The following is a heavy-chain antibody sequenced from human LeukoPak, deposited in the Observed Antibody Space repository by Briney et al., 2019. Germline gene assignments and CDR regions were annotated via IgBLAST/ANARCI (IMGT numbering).Heavy chain of an antibody. CDR2: ISYDGSNK. V-gene: IGHV3-30*18. Sequence: GGSLRLSCAASGFTFSSYGMHWVRQAPGKGLEWVAVISYDGSNKYYADSVKGRFTISRDNSKNTLYLQMNSLRAEDTAVYYCAKDPTYLDIVVVPAAIDYWGQGTLVTVSS. J-gene: IGHJ4*02. CDR3: AKDPTYLDIVVVPAAIDY. D-gene: IGHD2-2*03. CDR1: GFTFSSYG.